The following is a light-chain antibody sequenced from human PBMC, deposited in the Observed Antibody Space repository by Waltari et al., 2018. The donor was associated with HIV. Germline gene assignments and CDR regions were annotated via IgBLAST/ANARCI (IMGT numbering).Light chain of an antibody. V-gene: IGLV2-14*01. CDR2: EVS. CDR3: RSFTSSSLYV. CDR1: SSDVGGYNS. Sequence: QSALTQPASVSGSPGQSITISCTGTSSDVGGYNSVSWYQQHPGKAPKLMVYEVSNRTSGVSERFSGSKSGNTASLTISGLQAEDEADYYCRSFTSSSLYVFGTGTKVTVL. J-gene: IGLJ1*01.